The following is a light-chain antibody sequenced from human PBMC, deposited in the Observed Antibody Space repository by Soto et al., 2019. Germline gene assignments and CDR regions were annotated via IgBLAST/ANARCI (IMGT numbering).Light chain of an antibody. CDR3: QQFGSSPPFT. CDR2: AAS. CDR1: QSINNRY. J-gene: IGKJ3*01. V-gene: IGKV3-20*01. Sequence: EIVLTQSPGTLSLSPGERATLSCRASQSINNRYLAWYQQKPGQAPRLLIYAASSRATGIPDRFSGSGSGTDVTLTISRLEPEDFAVYYCQQFGSSPPFTFGPGTKVDIK.